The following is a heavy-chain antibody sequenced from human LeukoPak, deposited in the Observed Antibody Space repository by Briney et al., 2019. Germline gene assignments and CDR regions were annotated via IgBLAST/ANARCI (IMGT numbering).Heavy chain of an antibody. V-gene: IGHV1-24*01. CDR1: GYTLTELS. D-gene: IGHD6-19*01. J-gene: IGHJ2*01. Sequence: ASVKVSCKVSGYTLTELSMHWVRQAPGKGLEWMGGFDPEDGETIYARKFQGRVTMTEDTSTDTAYMELSSLRSEDTAVYYCATLGEQWLVRRLVGYFDLWGRGTLVTVSS. CDR2: FDPEDGET. CDR3: ATLGEQWLVRRLVGYFDL.